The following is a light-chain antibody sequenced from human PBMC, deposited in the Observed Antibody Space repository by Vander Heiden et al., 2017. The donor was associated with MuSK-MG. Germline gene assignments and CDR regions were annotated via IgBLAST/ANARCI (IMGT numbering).Light chain of an antibody. J-gene: IGKJ1*01. CDR1: QSVSSSY. Sequence: EIVLTHSPGTLSLSPGERATLSCRASQSVSSSYLAWYQQKPGQAPRLLIYGASSRATGIPDRFSGSGSGTDFTLTISRLEPEDFAVYYCQQYGSSSTWTFGQGTKVEIK. V-gene: IGKV3-20*01. CDR3: QQYGSSSTWT. CDR2: GAS.